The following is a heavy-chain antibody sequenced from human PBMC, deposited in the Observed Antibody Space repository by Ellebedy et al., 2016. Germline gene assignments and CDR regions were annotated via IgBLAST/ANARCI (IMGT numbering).Heavy chain of an antibody. CDR3: RQGHYADL. CDR1: GLNFNTFF. V-gene: IGHV3-23*01. Sequence: GGSLRLSXTASGLNFNTFFMTWVRQAPGKGLEWVSTISAGPDTTRLADSVKGRFTISRDSSKNSVYLRMNNLRVEDTAVYYCRQGHYADLWGQGTLVTVSS. D-gene: IGHD4-17*01. J-gene: IGHJ4*02. CDR2: ISAGPDTT.